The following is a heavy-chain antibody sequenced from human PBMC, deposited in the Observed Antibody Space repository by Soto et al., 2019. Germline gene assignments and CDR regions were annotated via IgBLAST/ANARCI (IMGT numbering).Heavy chain of an antibody. CDR2: ISSSGSTI. Sequence: GGSLRLSCAASGCTFIDYYMNWIRQAPGKGLGWGSYISSSGSTIYYADSVKGRFTISKENPQNSLFLQKKNLRAQGTAVYYRSRDVFDLWGQGTLVTVSS. V-gene: IGHV3-11*01. CDR3: SRDVFDL. CDR1: GCTFIDYY. J-gene: IGHJ3*01.